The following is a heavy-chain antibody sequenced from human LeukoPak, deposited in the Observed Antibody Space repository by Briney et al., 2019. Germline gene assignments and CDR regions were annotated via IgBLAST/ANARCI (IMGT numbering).Heavy chain of an antibody. V-gene: IGHV1-18*01. D-gene: IGHD2-15*01. CDR3: ARHTLVVVVAATPDTHFDL. CDR2: ISAYNGNT. Sequence: ASVKVSCKVSGYTFTSYGISWVRQAPGQGVEWMGWISAYNGNTNYAQKLQGRVTMTTDTSTSTAYMELRSLRSDDTAVYYCARHTLVVVVAATPDTHFDLWGRGTLVTVSS. J-gene: IGHJ2*01. CDR1: GYTFTSYG.